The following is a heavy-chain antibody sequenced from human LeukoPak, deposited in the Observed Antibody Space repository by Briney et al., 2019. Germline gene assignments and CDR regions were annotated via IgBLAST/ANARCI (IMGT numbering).Heavy chain of an antibody. Sequence: PSQTLSLTCAVSGGSISSGGYSWSWIRQPPGTGLEWIGYIYHSGSTYYNPSLKSRVTISVDRSKNQFSRKLSSVTAADTAVYYCARGSDFWSGYRLDYWGQGTLVTVSS. J-gene: IGHJ4*02. CDR3: ARGSDFWSGYRLDY. CDR2: IYHSGST. CDR1: GGSISSGGYS. D-gene: IGHD3-3*01. V-gene: IGHV4-30-2*01.